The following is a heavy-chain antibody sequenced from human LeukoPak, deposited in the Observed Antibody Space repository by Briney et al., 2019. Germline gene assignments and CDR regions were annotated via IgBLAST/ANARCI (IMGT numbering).Heavy chain of an antibody. CDR3: AKHFYDSRGYYYYYMDV. Sequence: GGSLRLSCAASGFTVSSNYMSWVRQAPGKGLEWVSVIYSGGSTYYADSVKGRFTISRDNSKNTLYLQMNSLRAEDTAVYYCAKHFYDSRGYYYYYMDVWGKGTTVTVSS. V-gene: IGHV3-53*01. CDR1: GFTVSSNY. J-gene: IGHJ6*03. D-gene: IGHD3-22*01. CDR2: IYSGGST.